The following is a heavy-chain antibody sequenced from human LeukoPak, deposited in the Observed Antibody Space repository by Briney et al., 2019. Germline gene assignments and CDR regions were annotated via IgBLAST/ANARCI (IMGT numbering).Heavy chain of an antibody. CDR3: ARADGPRVDY. Sequence: GASVKVSCKASGYTFTNYGISWVRQAPGQGLEWMGWILTYNGNTNYAQKFQGRVTMTTDTSTGTVYMELRSLRSDDTALYYCARADGPRVDYWGQGTLVTVSS. J-gene: IGHJ4*02. V-gene: IGHV1-18*01. CDR2: ILTYNGNT. CDR1: GYTFTNYG.